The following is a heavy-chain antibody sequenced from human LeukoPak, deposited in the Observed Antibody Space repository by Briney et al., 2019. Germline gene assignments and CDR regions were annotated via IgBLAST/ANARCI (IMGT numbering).Heavy chain of an antibody. Sequence: PGGSLRLSCAASGFTFSSYAKSWVRQAPGKGLEWVSYSSSDAASIYYADSVRGRFTISRDNAKNSLFLQVYSLRDEDTAVSYCATGMNGVGGYDILIDYWGQGTLVTVSS. CDR1: GFTFSSYA. CDR3: ATGMNGVGGYDILIDY. V-gene: IGHV3-48*02. CDR2: SSSDAASI. D-gene: IGHD3-9*01. J-gene: IGHJ4*02.